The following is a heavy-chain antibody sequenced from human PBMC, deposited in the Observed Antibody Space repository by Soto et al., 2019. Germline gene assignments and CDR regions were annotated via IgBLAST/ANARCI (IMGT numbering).Heavy chain of an antibody. J-gene: IGHJ6*02. CDR2: IKSKTDGGTT. Sequence: LRLSCAASGFTFGNAWMSWVRQAPGKGLEWVGRIKSKTDGGTTDYAAPVKGRFTISRDDSKNTLYLQMNSLKTEDTAVYYCTTDRGWLSYYYYYGMDVWGQGTAVTVSS. CDR3: TTDRGWLSYYYYYGMDV. V-gene: IGHV3-15*01. CDR1: GFTFGNAW. D-gene: IGHD5-12*01.